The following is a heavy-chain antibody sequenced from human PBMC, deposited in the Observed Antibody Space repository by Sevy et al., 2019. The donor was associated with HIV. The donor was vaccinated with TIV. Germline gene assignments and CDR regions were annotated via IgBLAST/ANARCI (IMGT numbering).Heavy chain of an antibody. Sequence: GGSRRLSCAASGFTFSKYSMSWVRQPPGKGLEWVSTLSFGCGEINYADSVKDRFTISRDNSKSSVYLQMNNLRPEDTAVYYCAREGCTKPHDYWGQGTLVTVSS. V-gene: IGHV3-23*01. CDR3: AREGCTKPHDY. CDR1: GFTFSKYS. D-gene: IGHD2-8*01. J-gene: IGHJ4*02. CDR2: LSFGCGEI.